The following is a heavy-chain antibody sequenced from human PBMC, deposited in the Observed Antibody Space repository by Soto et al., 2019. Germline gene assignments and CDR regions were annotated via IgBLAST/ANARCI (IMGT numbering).Heavy chain of an antibody. V-gene: IGHV4-38-2*02. Sequence: PSETLSLTCTVSGYSISSGYHWAWIRQPPGKGLEWLGSVHYSGNTYYNPSLKSRLTISVDKSMNQFSLNLSSVTAADTAVYYCARQDRVVAEGRWFDPWGQGTLVTVSS. CDR2: VHYSGNT. CDR1: GYSISSGYH. CDR3: ARQDRVVAEGRWFDP. J-gene: IGHJ5*02. D-gene: IGHD2-15*01.